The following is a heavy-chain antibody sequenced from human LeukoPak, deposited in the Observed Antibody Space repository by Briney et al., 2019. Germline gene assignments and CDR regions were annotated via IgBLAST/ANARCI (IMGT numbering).Heavy chain of an antibody. CDR3: VGGRIAVPDY. V-gene: IGHV4-59*01. CDR1: GFTFSNYA. D-gene: IGHD6-19*01. CDR2: IYYSGST. J-gene: IGHJ4*02. Sequence: GSLRLSCAASGFTFSNYAMSWVRQAPGKGLEWIGYIYYSGSTNYNPSLKSRVTISVDTSKNQFSLKLSSVTAADTAVYYCVGGRIAVPDYWGQGTLVTVSS.